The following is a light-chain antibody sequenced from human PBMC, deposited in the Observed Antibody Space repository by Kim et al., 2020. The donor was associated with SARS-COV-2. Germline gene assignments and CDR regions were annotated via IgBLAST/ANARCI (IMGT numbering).Light chain of an antibody. CDR3: LQHRTYPIT. Sequence: DIQMTQSPSSLSASVGDRVTITCRASHDIGNDLGWYQQSPGRAPKRLIYGASNLQSGVPSRFSGSGSETEFTLTINSLQPEDFATYFCLQHRTYPITFGQGTRLEIK. V-gene: IGKV1-17*01. CDR1: HDIGND. J-gene: IGKJ5*01. CDR2: GAS.